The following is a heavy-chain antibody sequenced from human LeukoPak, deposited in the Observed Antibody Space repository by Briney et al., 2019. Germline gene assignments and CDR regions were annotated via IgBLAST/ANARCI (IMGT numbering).Heavy chain of an antibody. Sequence: ASVKVSCKVSGYTLTELSMHWVRQAPGKGLEWMGGFDPEDGETIYAQKFQGRVTMTRDTSISTAYMELSRLRSDDTAVYYCARLRAARGFNDAFDIWGQGTMVTVSS. V-gene: IGHV1-24*01. CDR2: FDPEDGET. CDR3: ARLRAARGFNDAFDI. D-gene: IGHD6-6*01. CDR1: GYTLTELS. J-gene: IGHJ3*02.